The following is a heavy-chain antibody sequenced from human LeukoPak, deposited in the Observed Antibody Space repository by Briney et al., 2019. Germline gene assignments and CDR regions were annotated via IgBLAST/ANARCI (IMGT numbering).Heavy chain of an antibody. Sequence: PGRSLRLSCTASGFTFGDYAMSWIRQAPGKGLEWVGRIRSNSDGGTIDYAAPVKGRFALSRDDSKNTLYLQMNSLQTEDTAVYYCATDFYDTTWGQGTLVTVSS. CDR1: GFTFGDYA. CDR3: ATDFYDTT. V-gene: IGHV3-15*01. D-gene: IGHD3-22*01. J-gene: IGHJ5*02. CDR2: IRSNSDGGTI.